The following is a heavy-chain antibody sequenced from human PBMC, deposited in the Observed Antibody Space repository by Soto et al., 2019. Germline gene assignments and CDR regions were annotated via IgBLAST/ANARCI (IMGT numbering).Heavy chain of an antibody. V-gene: IGHV3-48*03. CDR1: GFTFSSFE. CDR2: ISGSGNTI. Sequence: DVQLVESGGGLVQPGGSLRLSCAVSGFTFSSFEMNWVRQAPGKGLAWLSYISGSGNTIYYADSVKGRVTISRDNAKNSLILQMNSLRAEDSAVYYCAREQWLADPFDFWGQGTVVTVSS. J-gene: IGHJ3*01. CDR3: AREQWLADPFDF. D-gene: IGHD6-19*01.